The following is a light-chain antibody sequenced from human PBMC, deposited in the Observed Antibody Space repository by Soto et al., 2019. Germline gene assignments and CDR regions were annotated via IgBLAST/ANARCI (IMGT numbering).Light chain of an antibody. V-gene: IGKV3-20*01. CDR3: QQHANWPLT. CDR2: SAS. Sequence: EIVLTQSPGTLSLPPGERATLSCRTSQSVSSSYLAWYQQKPGQAPRLLIHSASSRATGIPDRFSGSGSGTDFTLTISRLEPEDFAVYYCQQHANWPLTFGGGTKVDIK. CDR1: QSVSSSY. J-gene: IGKJ4*01.